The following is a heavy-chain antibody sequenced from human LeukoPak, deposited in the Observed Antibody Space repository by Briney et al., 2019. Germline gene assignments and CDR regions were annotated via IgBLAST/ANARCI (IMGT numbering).Heavy chain of an antibody. D-gene: IGHD3-22*01. CDR3: ARDDYLPPYYYDSSGYYGFDY. CDR1: GYTFTSYG. CDR2: ISAYNGNT. V-gene: IGHV1-18*01. Sequence: GASVKVSCKASGYTFTSYGISWVRQAPGQGLEWMGWISAYNGNTNYAQTLQGRVTMTTDTSTSTAYMELRSLRSDDTAVYYCARDDYLPPYYYDSSGYYGFDYWGQGTLVTVSS. J-gene: IGHJ4*02.